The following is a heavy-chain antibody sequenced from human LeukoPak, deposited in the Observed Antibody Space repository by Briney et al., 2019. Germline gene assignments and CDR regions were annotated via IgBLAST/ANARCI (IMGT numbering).Heavy chain of an antibody. Sequence: GGSLRLSCAASGFTFSSYEMNWVRQAPGKGLEWISYISSSGYTIYYADSVKGRFTIARDNAKNSLSLQMSSLRDEDTAVYYCSRVDLSSGADYWGQGTLVTVSS. CDR1: GFTFSSYE. V-gene: IGHV3-48*03. CDR3: SRVDLSSGADY. CDR2: ISSSGYTI. D-gene: IGHD6-19*01. J-gene: IGHJ4*02.